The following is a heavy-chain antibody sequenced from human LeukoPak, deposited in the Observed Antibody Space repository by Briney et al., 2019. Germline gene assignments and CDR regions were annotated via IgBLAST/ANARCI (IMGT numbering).Heavy chain of an antibody. Sequence: GGSLRLSCAASGFSFSTFSMNWVRQAPGKGLEWLSYIGWTSSSIKYADSVKGRFTTSRDNAKNSLYLEMNSLRVEDTAVYYCARDKDYGFDYWGQGILVTVSS. D-gene: IGHD4-17*01. CDR2: IGWTSSSI. V-gene: IGHV3-48*01. CDR1: GFSFSTFS. J-gene: IGHJ4*02. CDR3: ARDKDYGFDY.